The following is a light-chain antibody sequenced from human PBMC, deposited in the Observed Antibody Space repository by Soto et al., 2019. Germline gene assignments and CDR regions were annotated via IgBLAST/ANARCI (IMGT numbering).Light chain of an antibody. Sequence: DIRLTQSPSFLSASAGDRVTITCRASQDITKYLAWFQQKPGRAPKLLIYGAFTLQRGVPSRFSGRGSGTEFTLTISSLQPEDFATYYCQQVDTFPMTFGGGTKVDSK. CDR1: QDITKY. J-gene: IGKJ4*01. CDR3: QQVDTFPMT. CDR2: GAF. V-gene: IGKV1-9*01.